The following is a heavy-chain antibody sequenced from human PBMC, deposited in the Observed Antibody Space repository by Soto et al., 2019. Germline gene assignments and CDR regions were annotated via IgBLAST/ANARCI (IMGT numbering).Heavy chain of an antibody. CDR1: GFTFSSYN. CDR2: ISSSSSTI. Sequence: VPLVESGGGLVQPGGSLRLSCTASGFTFSSYNMNWVRQAPGQGLEWVSHISSSSSTIYYADSVKGRFTISRDNAKNSLYLQMNSLRAEDTAVYYCARTRFGELLGDYWGQGTLVTVSS. J-gene: IGHJ4*02. D-gene: IGHD3-10*01. CDR3: ARTRFGELLGDY. V-gene: IGHV3-48*01.